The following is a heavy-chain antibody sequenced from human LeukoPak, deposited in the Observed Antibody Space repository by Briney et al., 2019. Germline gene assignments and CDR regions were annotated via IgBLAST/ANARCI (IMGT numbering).Heavy chain of an antibody. Sequence: GSLRLSFAATGFTFTTYNINWFRQPPGKGLDWFSFISTTSSNIYYADSVEGRFTISRDNAKNLLYLQMDSLRDEDTAVYYCSRDGGFWSAYPLDYWGQGTLVPVSA. V-gene: IGHV3-48*02. CDR2: ISTTSSNI. D-gene: IGHD3-3*01. J-gene: IGHJ4*02. CDR1: GFTFTTYN. CDR3: SRDGGFWSAYPLDY.